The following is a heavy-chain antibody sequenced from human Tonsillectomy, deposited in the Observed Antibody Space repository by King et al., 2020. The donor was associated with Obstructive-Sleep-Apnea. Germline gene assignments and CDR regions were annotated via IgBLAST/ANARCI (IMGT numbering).Heavy chain of an antibody. D-gene: IGHD6-13*01. CDR2: ISSSSSTI. V-gene: IGHV3-48*01. Sequence: QLVQSGGGLVQPGGSLRLSCAASGFTFSSYSMNWVRQAPGKGLEWVSYISSSSSTIYYADSVKGRFTISRDNAKNSLYLQMNSLRAEDTAVYYCARDRAAGFDYWGQGTLVTVSS. CDR3: ARDRAAGFDY. J-gene: IGHJ4*02. CDR1: GFTFSSYS.